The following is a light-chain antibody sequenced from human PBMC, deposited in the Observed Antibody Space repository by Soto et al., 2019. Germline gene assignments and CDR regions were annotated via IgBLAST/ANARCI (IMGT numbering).Light chain of an antibody. CDR1: QAIGTY. Sequence: DIQLTQSPSFLSASIGDSVTITCQASQAIGTYLAWYQQKPGKAPNLLVYAASTLHSGVPSRFSGSGSGTEFTLTITSLQPEDVATYYCQQLHTYLLTFGGGTKVQIK. V-gene: IGKV1-9*01. J-gene: IGKJ4*01. CDR2: AAS. CDR3: QQLHTYLLT.